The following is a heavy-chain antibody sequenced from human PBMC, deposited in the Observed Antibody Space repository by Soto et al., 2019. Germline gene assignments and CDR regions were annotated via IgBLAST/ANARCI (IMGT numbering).Heavy chain of an antibody. CDR1: GGSISSGGYY. D-gene: IGHD3-22*01. CDR3: ARLMPSSGLDY. J-gene: IGHJ4*02. V-gene: IGHV4-31*03. Sequence: GRPSETLSLTCTVSGGSISSGGYYWSWIRQHPGKGLEWIGYIYYSGSTYYNPSLKSRVTISVDTSKNQFSLKLSSVTAAGTAVYYCARLMPSSGLDYWGQGTLVTVSS. CDR2: IYYSGST.